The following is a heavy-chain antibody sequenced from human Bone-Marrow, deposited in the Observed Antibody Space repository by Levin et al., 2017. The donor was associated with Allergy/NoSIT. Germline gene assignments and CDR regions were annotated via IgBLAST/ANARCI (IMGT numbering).Heavy chain of an antibody. CDR2: ISGSGSRT. D-gene: IGHD2-8*01. J-gene: IGHJ4*02. CDR1: GFTFSNYA. Sequence: GGSLRLSCAASGFTFSNYAMSWVRQAPGKGLEWVSAISGSGSRTYYADSVEGRFTTSRDNSENTLYLQMNSLRAEDTALYYCASPTMLKDYWGQGTLVTVSS. CDR3: ASPTMLKDY. V-gene: IGHV3-23*01.